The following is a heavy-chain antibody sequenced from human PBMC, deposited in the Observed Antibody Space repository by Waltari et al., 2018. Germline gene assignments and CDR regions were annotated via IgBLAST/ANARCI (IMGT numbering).Heavy chain of an antibody. CDR1: GGTFSSYV. J-gene: IGHJ2*01. V-gene: IGHV1-69*05. CDR2: IIPIFGTA. D-gene: IGHD1-26*01. CDR3: ARVKELVGATTVLRYWYFDL. Sequence: QVQLVQSGAEVKKPGSSVKVSCKASGGTFSSYVISWVRQAPGQGLEWMGGIIPIFGTANYAQKFQGRVTITTDESTSTAYMELSSLRSEDTAVYYCARVKELVGATTVLRYWYFDLWGRGTLVTVSS.